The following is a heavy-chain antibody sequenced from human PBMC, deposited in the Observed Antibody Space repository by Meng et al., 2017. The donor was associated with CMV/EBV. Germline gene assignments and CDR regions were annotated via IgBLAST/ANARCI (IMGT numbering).Heavy chain of an antibody. CDR2: INHSGST. CDR3: ASSLTYPDY. D-gene: IGHD2-15*01. V-gene: IGHV4-34*01. Sequence: QLQGAGPGLVKPSETLSLTCAVYGGSFSGYYWSWIRQPPGKGLEWIGEINHSGSTNYNPSLKSRVTISVDTSKNQFSLKLSSVTAADTAVYYCASSLTYPDYWGQGTLVTVSS. J-gene: IGHJ4*02. CDR1: GGSFSGYY.